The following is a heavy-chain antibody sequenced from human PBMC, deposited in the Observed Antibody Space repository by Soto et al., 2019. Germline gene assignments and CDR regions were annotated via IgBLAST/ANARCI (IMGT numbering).Heavy chain of an antibody. Sequence: PSETLSLTCTVSGDSITSGVHYWSWIRQLPGKGLEWIGYIFYSGPTYYNPSLKSRVTISVDTSKNQFSLKLNSVTAADTAVYYCARDRVMLTFGGASEEWGIDSCGPGTLVTVSS. CDR3: ARDRVMLTFGGASEEWGIDS. V-gene: IGHV4-31*03. CDR1: GDSITSGVHY. D-gene: IGHD3-16*01. CDR2: IFYSGPT. J-gene: IGHJ4*02.